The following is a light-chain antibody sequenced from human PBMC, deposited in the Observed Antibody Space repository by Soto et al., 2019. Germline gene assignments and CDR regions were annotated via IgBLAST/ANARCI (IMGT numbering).Light chain of an antibody. CDR3: QQYNDWPPGLT. CDR1: QSVSST. V-gene: IGKV3-15*01. CDR2: GSS. J-gene: IGKJ4*01. Sequence: EIVLTQSPGTLSLSPGERATLSCRASQSVSSTSLAWYQQKPGQAPRLLIYGSSTRATGVPARFSGSGSGTEFTLTISSLESEDFAVYYCQQYNDWPPGLTFGGGTKVDI.